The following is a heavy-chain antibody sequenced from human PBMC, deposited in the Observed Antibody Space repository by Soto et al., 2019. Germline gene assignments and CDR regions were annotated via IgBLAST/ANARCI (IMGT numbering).Heavy chain of an antibody. CDR3: ARESHDILTGPPWVWYFDL. J-gene: IGHJ2*01. Sequence: QVQLQQWGAGPLRPLETLSLTCGVSGGSFSGYYWAWIRQSPGKGLEWIGEINDYGSINYNLSLKSRVSISVDTSKNHYSLNLRSVTAADTAVYYCARESHDILTGPPWVWYFDLWGRGTLVTVSS. V-gene: IGHV4-34*01. D-gene: IGHD3-9*01. CDR2: INDYGSI. CDR1: GGSFSGYY.